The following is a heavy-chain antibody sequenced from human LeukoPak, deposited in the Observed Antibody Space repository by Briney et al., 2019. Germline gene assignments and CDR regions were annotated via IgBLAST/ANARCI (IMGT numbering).Heavy chain of an antibody. D-gene: IGHD3-22*01. CDR2: IKSNTDGGTT. CDR1: GFTFSNAW. CDR3: TTDWYYYDSSGYKGWFDP. J-gene: IGHJ5*02. Sequence: GGTLRLSCAASGFTFSNAWMSWVRQAPGQGLEWVGRIKSNTDGGTTDYAAPVKGRFTISRDDSKNTLYLQMHSLKTEDTAVYYCTTDWYYYDSSGYKGWFDPWGQGTLVTV. V-gene: IGHV3-15*01.